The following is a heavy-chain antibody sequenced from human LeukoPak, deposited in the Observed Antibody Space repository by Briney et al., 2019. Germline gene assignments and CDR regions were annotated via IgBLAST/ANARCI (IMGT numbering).Heavy chain of an antibody. CDR3: ASRNYYDNNGYYYPYYFDY. D-gene: IGHD3-22*01. J-gene: IGHJ4*02. Sequence: GGSLRLSCAASGFTFSSYAMSWVRQAPGKGLEWVSGISGRGDSTYYADSVKGRFTISRDNSKNTLYLQMNSLRAEDTAIYYCASRNYYDNNGYYYPYYFDYWGQGTLVTVSS. CDR1: GFTFSSYA. CDR2: ISGRGDST. V-gene: IGHV3-23*01.